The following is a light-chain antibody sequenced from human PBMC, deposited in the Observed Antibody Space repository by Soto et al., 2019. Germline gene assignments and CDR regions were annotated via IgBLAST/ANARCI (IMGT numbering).Light chain of an antibody. CDR2: KAS. J-gene: IGKJ1*01. CDR3: QQYYSLPWA. V-gene: IGKV1-5*03. CDR1: QSISSW. Sequence: PMTQSPFTLSASVGARVTITCRASQSISSWLAWYQQKQGKAPKLLIYKASTLESGVPSNFRVSGSGTDLTITITRLEPEDGEVYDGQQYYSLPWAFGQGTKVDIK.